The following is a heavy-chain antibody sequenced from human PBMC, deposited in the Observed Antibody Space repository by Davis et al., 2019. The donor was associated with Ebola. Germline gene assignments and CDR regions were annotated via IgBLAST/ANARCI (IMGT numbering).Heavy chain of an antibody. CDR1: GFTFSSYE. Sequence: GGSLRLSCAASGFTFSSYEMNWVRQAPGKGLEWVSYISSSGSTIYYADSVKGRFTISRDNSKNTLYLQMNSLRAEDTAVYYCARERGAYCSSTSCYTGSFDPWGQGTLVTVSS. CDR3: ARERGAYCSSTSCYTGSFDP. J-gene: IGHJ5*02. D-gene: IGHD2-2*01. V-gene: IGHV3-48*03. CDR2: ISSSGSTI.